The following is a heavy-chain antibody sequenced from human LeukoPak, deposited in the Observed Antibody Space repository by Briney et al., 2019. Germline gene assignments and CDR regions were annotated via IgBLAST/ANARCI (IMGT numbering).Heavy chain of an antibody. J-gene: IGHJ4*02. V-gene: IGHV4-34*01. Sequence: SETLSLICAVDGGSFSGYYWSLIRQPLGKGLEWIGEINHSGSTNYNPSLKSRVTISVDTSKNQFSLKLSSVTAADTAVYYCARGRRYFDWLLPNPYYFDYWGQGTLVTVSS. D-gene: IGHD3-9*01. CDR3: ARGRRYFDWLLPNPYYFDY. CDR1: GGSFSGYY. CDR2: INHSGST.